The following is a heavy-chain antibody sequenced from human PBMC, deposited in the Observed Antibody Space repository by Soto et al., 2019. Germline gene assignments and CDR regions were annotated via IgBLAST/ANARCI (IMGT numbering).Heavy chain of an antibody. V-gene: IGHV2-70*11. CDR3: ARTNEYNWNDAHFDY. J-gene: IGHJ4*02. CDR2: IDWDDDK. CDR1: GFSLSTSGMC. Sequence: SGPTLVNPTQTLTLTCTFSGFSLSTSGMCVSWIRQPPGKALEWLARIDWDDDKYYSTSLKTRLTISKNNSKNQVVLTMTNMDPVDTATYYCARTNEYNWNDAHFDYWGQGTLVTVSS. D-gene: IGHD1-1*01.